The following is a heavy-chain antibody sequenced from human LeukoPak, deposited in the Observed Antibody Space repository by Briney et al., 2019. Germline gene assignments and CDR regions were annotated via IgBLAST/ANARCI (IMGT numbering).Heavy chain of an antibody. J-gene: IGHJ4*02. D-gene: IGHD2-15*01. CDR3: ARGLGGIVVVVAAMGDY. CDR1: GYTFTSYG. Sequence: ASVKVSCKASGYTFTSYGISWVRQAPGQGLEWMGWISAYNGNTNYAQKLQGRVTMTRDTSTSTVYMELSSLRSEDTAVYYCARGLGGIVVVVAAMGDYWGQGTLVTVSS. CDR2: ISAYNGNT. V-gene: IGHV1-18*01.